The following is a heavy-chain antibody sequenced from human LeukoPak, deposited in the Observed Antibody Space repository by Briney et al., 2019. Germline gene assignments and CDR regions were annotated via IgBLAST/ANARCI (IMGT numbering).Heavy chain of an antibody. V-gene: IGHV3-23*01. CDR3: AKDQGEIPAAATPFDY. D-gene: IGHD2-2*01. J-gene: IGHJ4*02. Sequence: GGSLRLSCAASGFTFSSYAMSWVRQAPGKGLEWVSAISGSGGSTYYADSVKGRFTISRDNSKNTLYLQMNSLRAEDTAVYYCAKDQGEIPAAATPFDYWGQGTLVTASS. CDR2: ISGSGGST. CDR1: GFTFSSYA.